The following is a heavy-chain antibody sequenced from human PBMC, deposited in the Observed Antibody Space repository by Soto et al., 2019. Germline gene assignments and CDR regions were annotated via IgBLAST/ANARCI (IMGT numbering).Heavy chain of an antibody. D-gene: IGHD3-22*01. CDR3: AHSGVYYGSSAYLYSNFDY. V-gene: IGHV2-5*02. J-gene: IGHJ4*02. Sequence: QITLKESGPTLVKPTQTLTLTCTFSGFSLNTRGVGVGWIRQPPGKALEWLTLIFWDDDKRYSPSLKSRLTITKDTSKNQVVLTMTNMDPVDTATYFCAHSGVYYGSSAYLYSNFDYWGQGTLVTVSS. CDR2: IFWDDDK. CDR1: GFSLNTRGVG.